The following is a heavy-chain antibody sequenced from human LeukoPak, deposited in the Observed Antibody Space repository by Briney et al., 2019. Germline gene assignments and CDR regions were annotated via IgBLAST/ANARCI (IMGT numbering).Heavy chain of an antibody. CDR3: AMRATVVTHY. J-gene: IGHJ4*02. V-gene: IGHV3-53*01. CDR1: GFTVSDNY. Sequence: TGGSLRLSCAAAGFTVSDNYMSWVRQAPGKGLEWVSVIYSGGSTYYADSVKGRFTISRDNSKNTLYLQMNSLRAEDTAVYYCAMRATVVTHYWGQGTLVTVSS. CDR2: IYSGGST. D-gene: IGHD4-23*01.